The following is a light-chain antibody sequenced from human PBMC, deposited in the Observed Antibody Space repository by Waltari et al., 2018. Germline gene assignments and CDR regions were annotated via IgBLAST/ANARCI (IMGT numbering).Light chain of an antibody. CDR2: GSS. CDR3: QHDVRLPGS. J-gene: IGKJ1*01. V-gene: IGKV3-20*01. CDR1: HSVSRS. Sequence: SGRDSHSVSRSLAWYQQRPGQAPRLLIYGSSSRATGFPDRFSGSVSGTDFSLTISSLEPEDFAVYYCQHDVRLPGSFGQGTKVEIK.